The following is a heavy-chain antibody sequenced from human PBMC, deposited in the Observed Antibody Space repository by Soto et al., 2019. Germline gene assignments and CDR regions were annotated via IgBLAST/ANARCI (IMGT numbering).Heavy chain of an antibody. CDR1: GFTFSSYA. D-gene: IGHD6-19*01. CDR3: ASDRTVAGSVNWFDP. J-gene: IGHJ5*02. Sequence: GGSLRLSCAASGFTFSSYAMHWVRQAPGKGLEWVAVISYDGSNKYYADSVKGRFTISRDNSKNTLYLQMNSLRAEDTAVYYCASDRTVAGSVNWFDPWGQGTLVTVSS. CDR2: ISYDGSNK. V-gene: IGHV3-30-3*01.